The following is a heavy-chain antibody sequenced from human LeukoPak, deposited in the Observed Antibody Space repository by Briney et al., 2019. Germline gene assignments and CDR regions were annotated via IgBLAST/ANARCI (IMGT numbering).Heavy chain of an antibody. CDR3: AKGGMRKRDAHYDFWSGQVPTQIDY. Sequence: GGSLRLSCAASGFTFSSYAMHWVRQAPGKGLEWVAVISYDGSNKYYADSVKGRFTISRDNSKNTLYLQMNSLRAEDTAVYYCAKGGMRKRDAHYDFWSGQVPTQIDYWGQGTLVTVSS. V-gene: IGHV3-30*04. D-gene: IGHD3-3*01. CDR2: ISYDGSNK. CDR1: GFTFSSYA. J-gene: IGHJ4*02.